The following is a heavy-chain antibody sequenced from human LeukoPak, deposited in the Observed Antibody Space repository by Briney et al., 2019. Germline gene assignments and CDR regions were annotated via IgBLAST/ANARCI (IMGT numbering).Heavy chain of an antibody. Sequence: GGSLRLSCAASGFTFSSYAMHWVRQAPGKGLEWVAVISYDGSNKYYADSVKGRFTISRDNSKNTLYLQMNSLRAEDTAVYYCAKDLLFDYSFDYWGQGTLVTVSS. D-gene: IGHD2-15*01. V-gene: IGHV3-30-3*01. CDR1: GFTFSSYA. J-gene: IGHJ4*02. CDR2: ISYDGSNK. CDR3: AKDLLFDYSFDY.